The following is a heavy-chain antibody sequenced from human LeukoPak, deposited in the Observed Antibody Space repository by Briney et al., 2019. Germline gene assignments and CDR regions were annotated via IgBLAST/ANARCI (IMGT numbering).Heavy chain of an antibody. D-gene: IGHD3-22*01. V-gene: IGHV3-53*01. Sequence: GGSLRLSCTVSGFTVSSNYMSWVRQAPGKGLEWVSVIYSGGGTYYADSVKGRFTISRDNSKNTLYLQMNSLRAEDTAVYYCARVSFYDSSGYYYFDYWGQGTLVTVSS. CDR3: ARVSFYDSSGYYYFDY. J-gene: IGHJ4*02. CDR1: GFTVSSNY. CDR2: IYSGGGT.